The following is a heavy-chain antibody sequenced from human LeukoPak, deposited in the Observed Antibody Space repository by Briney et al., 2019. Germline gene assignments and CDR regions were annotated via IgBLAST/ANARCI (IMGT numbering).Heavy chain of an antibody. CDR2: ISGSGAGK. Sequence: PGGSLRLSCAASGFTFSTYAMTWVRQAPGKGLDWVSSISGSGAGKFYAAPVKGRFTTSRDNSKNTLYVQMNSLRAEDTAVYYCAKAAYGDYAGAFDIWGQGTMVIVSS. J-gene: IGHJ3*02. CDR3: AKAAYGDYAGAFDI. V-gene: IGHV3-23*01. D-gene: IGHD4-17*01. CDR1: GFTFSTYA.